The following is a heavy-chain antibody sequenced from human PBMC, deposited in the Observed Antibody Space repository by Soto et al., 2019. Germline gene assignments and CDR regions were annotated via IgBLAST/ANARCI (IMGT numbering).Heavy chain of an antibody. V-gene: IGHV3-23*01. CDR1: GFVFRRNA. J-gene: IGHJ4*02. CDR2: ISGGGSTT. CDR3: AKDIALSGPKRFAY. Sequence: GGSLRLSWVGSGFVFRRNAMNWVRQAPGKGLEWVSSISGGGSTTYYADSVKGRFTISRDNSKNTLFLQANSLRAEDSATYYCAKDIALSGPKRFAYWGKGTRVTVSS. D-gene: IGHD6-19*01.